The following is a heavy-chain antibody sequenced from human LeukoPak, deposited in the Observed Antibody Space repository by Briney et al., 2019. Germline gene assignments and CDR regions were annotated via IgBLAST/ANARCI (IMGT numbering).Heavy chain of an antibody. CDR2: INTGKGNT. J-gene: IGHJ4*02. Sequence: ASVKVSCKASGYTFTSYTMHWVRQAPGQRLQWMGWINTGKGNTEYSQRFQDRVTITRDTSATTAYMELSSLRFEDTAVYYCARIYEKRYYFDYWGQGTLVTVSS. CDR1: GYTFTSYT. CDR3: ARIYEKRYYFDY. V-gene: IGHV1-3*04. D-gene: IGHD2/OR15-2a*01.